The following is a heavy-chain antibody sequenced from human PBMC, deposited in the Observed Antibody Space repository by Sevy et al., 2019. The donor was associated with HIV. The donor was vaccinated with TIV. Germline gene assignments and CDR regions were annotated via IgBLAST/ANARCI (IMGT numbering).Heavy chain of an antibody. CDR1: GFTFSSYG. J-gene: IGHJ4*02. Sequence: GGSLRLSCAASGFTFSSYGMNWVRQAPGKGLEWVSYISSTSETIYYADSVKGRFTISRDNAKNSLYLQMTSLRAEDTAVYYCARDAGGDYYDNGGFYYFIDYWGQGTLVTVSS. D-gene: IGHD3-22*01. CDR2: ISSTSETI. V-gene: IGHV3-48*01. CDR3: ARDAGGDYYDNGGFYYFIDY.